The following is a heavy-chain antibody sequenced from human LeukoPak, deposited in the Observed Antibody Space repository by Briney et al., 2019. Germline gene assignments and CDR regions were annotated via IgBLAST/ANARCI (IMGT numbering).Heavy chain of an antibody. CDR2: INHSGST. CDR1: GGSFSGYY. J-gene: IGHJ4*02. D-gene: IGHD2-2*02. V-gene: IGHV4-34*01. CDR3: ARGPYCSSTSCYTGALGNFDY. Sequence: SETLSLTCAVYGGSFSGYYWSWIRQPPGKGLEWNGEINHSGSTNYNPSLKSRVTISVDTSKNQFSLKLSSVTAADTAVYYCARGPYCSSTSCYTGALGNFDYWGQGTLVTVSS.